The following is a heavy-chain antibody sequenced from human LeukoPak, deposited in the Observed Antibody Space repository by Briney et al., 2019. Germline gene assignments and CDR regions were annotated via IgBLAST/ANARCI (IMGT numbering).Heavy chain of an antibody. Sequence: GGSLRLSCAASGFTFSSYAMSWVRQAPGKGLEWVSAISGRGGSTYYADSVKGRFTISRDNSKNTLYLQMNSLRAEDTAVYYCAKDRRYDILTGSLNYWGQGTLVTVSS. CDR2: ISGRGGST. D-gene: IGHD3-9*01. CDR1: GFTFSSYA. J-gene: IGHJ4*02. V-gene: IGHV3-23*01. CDR3: AKDRRYDILTGSLNY.